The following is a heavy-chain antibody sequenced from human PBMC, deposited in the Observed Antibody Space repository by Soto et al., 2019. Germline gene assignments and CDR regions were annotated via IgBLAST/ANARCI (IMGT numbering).Heavy chain of an antibody. V-gene: IGHV4-38-2*01. Sequence: SETLSLTCAVSGYSISSGYYWGWIRQPPGKGLEWIGTIYHSGSTYYNPSLKSRVTISVDTSKNQFSLKLSSVTAADTAVYYCARALYCSGGSCSPLRGMDVWGQGATVTVSS. CDR3: ARALYCSGGSCSPLRGMDV. D-gene: IGHD2-15*01. CDR2: IYHSGST. J-gene: IGHJ6*02. CDR1: GYSISSGYY.